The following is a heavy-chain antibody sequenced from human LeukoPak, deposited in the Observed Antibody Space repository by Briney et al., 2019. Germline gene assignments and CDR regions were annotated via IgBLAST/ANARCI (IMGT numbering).Heavy chain of an antibody. D-gene: IGHD6-6*01. V-gene: IGHV1-8*01. J-gene: IGHJ4*02. CDR1: GYTFTSYY. Sequence: ASVKVSCKASGYTFTSYYINWVRQATGQGLEWMGWMNPNSGNTGYAQKFQGRATMTRNTSISTAYMELSSLRSDDTAVYYCARGGIAARPPWGYWGEGTLVTVSS. CDR2: MNPNSGNT. CDR3: ARGGIAARPPWGY.